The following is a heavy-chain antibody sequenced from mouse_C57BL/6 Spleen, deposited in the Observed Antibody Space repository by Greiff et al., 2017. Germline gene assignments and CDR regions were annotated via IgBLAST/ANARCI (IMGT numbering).Heavy chain of an antibody. CDR1: GYSITSGYY. CDR3: ARDGSYYFDY. J-gene: IGHJ2*01. CDR2: ISYDGSN. V-gene: IGHV3-6*01. Sequence: VQLQQSGPGLVKPSQSLSLTCSVTGYSITSGYYWNWIRQFPGNKLEWMGYISYDGSNNYNPSLKNRISITRDTSKNQFFLKLNSVTTEDTATYYCARDGSYYFDYWGRGTTLTVSS.